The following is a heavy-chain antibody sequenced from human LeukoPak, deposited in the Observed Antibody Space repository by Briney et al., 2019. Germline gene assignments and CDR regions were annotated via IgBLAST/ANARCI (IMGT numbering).Heavy chain of an antibody. D-gene: IGHD4/OR15-4a*01. V-gene: IGHV1-69*13. CDR3: ARERAKGEAFGI. J-gene: IGHJ3*02. Sequence: SVKVSCKASGGTFSSYAISWVRQAPGQGLEWMGGIIPIYGTSNYAQKFQGRVTITADASTSTAYMELSSLRSEDTAVYYCARERAKGEAFGIWGQGTMVTVSS. CDR1: GGTFSSYA. CDR2: IIPIYGTS.